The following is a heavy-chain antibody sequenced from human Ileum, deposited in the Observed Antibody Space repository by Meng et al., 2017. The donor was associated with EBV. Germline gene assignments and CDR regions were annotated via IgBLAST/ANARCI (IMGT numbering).Heavy chain of an antibody. J-gene: IGHJ4*02. CDR1: VFTFSTYW. CDR3: SRDLAGPYDD. CDR2: INENGRTT. V-gene: IGHV3-74*01. Sequence: ERQRGESGGAFVLPGGSLRLSCAPSVFTFSTYWFHWVRQAPGTGLVWISRINENGRTTTYADSVKGRFTISRDNTKNTLYLQMNSLRAEDTAVYFCSRDLAGPYDDWGQGTLVTASS.